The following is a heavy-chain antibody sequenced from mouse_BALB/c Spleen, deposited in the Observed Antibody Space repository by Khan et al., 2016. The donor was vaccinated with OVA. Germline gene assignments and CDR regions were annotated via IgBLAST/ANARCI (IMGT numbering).Heavy chain of an antibody. CDR2: ISYDGSN. Sequence: EVQLQESGPGLVKPSQSLSLPCSVTGYSITSGYYWNWIRQFPGNKLEWMGYISYDGSNNYNPSLKNRISITRDTSKNQFFLKLNSVTTEDTATYYGASYYYGSSYWYFDVWGAGTTVTVSS. J-gene: IGHJ1*01. V-gene: IGHV3-6*02. D-gene: IGHD1-1*01. CDR3: ASYYYGSSYWYFDV. CDR1: GYSITSGYY.